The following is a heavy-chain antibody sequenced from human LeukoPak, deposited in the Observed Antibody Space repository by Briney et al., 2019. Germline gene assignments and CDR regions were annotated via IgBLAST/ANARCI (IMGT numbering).Heavy chain of an antibody. CDR3: ARDCSSTSCYDGDY. Sequence: PGGSLRLSCAASGFTFSSYEMNWVRQAPGKGPEWVSYISNSGSSIYYADSVKGRFTISRDNAKNSLYLQMNSLRAEDTAAYYCARDCSSTSCYDGDYWGQGTLVTVSS. D-gene: IGHD2-2*01. CDR1: GFTFSSYE. CDR2: ISNSGSSI. J-gene: IGHJ4*02. V-gene: IGHV3-48*03.